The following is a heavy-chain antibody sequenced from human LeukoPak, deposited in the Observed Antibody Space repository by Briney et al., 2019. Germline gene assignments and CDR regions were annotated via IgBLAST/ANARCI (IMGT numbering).Heavy chain of an antibody. CDR2: ISGSGGST. D-gene: IGHD4-17*01. J-gene: IGHJ5*02. CDR1: GFTFSSYA. V-gene: IGHV3-23*01. Sequence: GGSLRLSCAASGFTFSSYAMSWVRQAPGKGLEWVSAISGSGGSTYYADSVKGRFTISRDNSKNTLYLQMNSLRAEDTAVYYCAKSGHSVGGDYGPTWFDPWGQGTLVTVSS. CDR3: AKSGHSVGGDYGPTWFDP.